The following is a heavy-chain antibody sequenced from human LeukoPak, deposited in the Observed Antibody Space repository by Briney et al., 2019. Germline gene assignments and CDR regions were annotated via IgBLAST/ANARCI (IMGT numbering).Heavy chain of an antibody. CDR2: IIPIFGTA. CDR1: GGTFSSYA. D-gene: IGHD6-19*01. V-gene: IGHV1-69*13. CDR3: ASRQIAVAGTTFGEYFQH. Sequence: SVKVSCKASGGTFSSYAISWVRQAPGQGLEWMGRIIPIFGTANYAQKFQGRVTITADESTSTAYMELSSLRSEDTAVYYCASRQIAVAGTTFGEYFQHWGQGTLVTVSS. J-gene: IGHJ1*01.